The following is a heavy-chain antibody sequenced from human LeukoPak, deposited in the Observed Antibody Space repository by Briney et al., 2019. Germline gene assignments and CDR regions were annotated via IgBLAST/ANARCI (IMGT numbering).Heavy chain of an antibody. CDR2: ISAYNGNT. Sequence: GASVKVSCKASGYTFTSYGISWVRQAPGQGLEWMGWISAYNGNTNYAQKLQGRVTMTTDTSTSTAYMELRSLRSDDTAVYDCARVLRGVTMIVVVTIFDFWGQGTLVTVSS. J-gene: IGHJ4*02. D-gene: IGHD3-22*01. V-gene: IGHV1-18*01. CDR3: ARVLRGVTMIVVVTIFDF. CDR1: GYTFTSYG.